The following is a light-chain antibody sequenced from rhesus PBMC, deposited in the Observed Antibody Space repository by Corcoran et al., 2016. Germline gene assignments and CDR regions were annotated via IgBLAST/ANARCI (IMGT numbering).Light chain of an antibody. Sequence: QAALTQPRSVSGSPGQSVTISCTGTSSDIGGYNYVSWYQQHPVTAPKLVIYEVSERPSGVSDRFSGSKSGNTASLTISGLQAEDEADYFCSSYAGSRTFIFGVGTRLTVL. CDR3: SSYAGSRTFI. V-gene: IGLV2-32*02. CDR1: SSDIGGYNY. J-gene: IGLJ1*01. CDR2: EVS.